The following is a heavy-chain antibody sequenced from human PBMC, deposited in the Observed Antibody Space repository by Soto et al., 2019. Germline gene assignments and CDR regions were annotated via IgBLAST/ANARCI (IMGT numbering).Heavy chain of an antibody. Sequence: EVQVLESGGGLAQPGGSLRLSRVVSVFPFGANAMSWVRQAPGKGLEWVSGLSNTGRRTSYADSVKGRFNISRDNSENTVYLQMNSLRVEDTAVYYCATEMGATQGPFDNWGQGTLVTVSS. V-gene: IGHV3-23*01. J-gene: IGHJ4*02. CDR2: LSNTGRRT. CDR1: VFPFGANA. D-gene: IGHD1-26*01. CDR3: ATEMGATQGPFDN.